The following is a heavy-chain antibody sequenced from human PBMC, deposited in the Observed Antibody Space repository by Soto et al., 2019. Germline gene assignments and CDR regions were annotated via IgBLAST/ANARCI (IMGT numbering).Heavy chain of an antibody. Sequence: SETLSLTCTVSGGSIRNGDYYWGWIRQPPGKGLEWIGYVYYSGTSYSHPSLNSRVSISVDTSENQFSLRLTSVTAADTAVYYCVTVNLVGAAYYFDYWGPGTLVTVSS. D-gene: IGHD1-26*01. J-gene: IGHJ4*02. CDR1: GGSIRNGDYY. CDR3: VTVNLVGAAYYFDY. V-gene: IGHV4-30-4*01. CDR2: VYYSGTS.